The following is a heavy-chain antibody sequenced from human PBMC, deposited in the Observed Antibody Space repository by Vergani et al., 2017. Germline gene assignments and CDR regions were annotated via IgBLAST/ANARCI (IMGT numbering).Heavy chain of an antibody. J-gene: IGHJ4*02. D-gene: IGHD3-10*01. CDR2: IYSGGST. CDR3: ARAPGSYYPFDY. V-gene: IGHV3-53*04. CDR1: GFTFSSYS. Sequence: EVQLVESGGGLVKPGGSLRLSCAASGFTFSSYSMNWVRQAPGKGLEWVSVIYSGGSTYYADSVKGRFTISRHNSKNTLYLQMNSLRAEDTAVYYCARAPGSYYPFDYWGQGTLVTVSS.